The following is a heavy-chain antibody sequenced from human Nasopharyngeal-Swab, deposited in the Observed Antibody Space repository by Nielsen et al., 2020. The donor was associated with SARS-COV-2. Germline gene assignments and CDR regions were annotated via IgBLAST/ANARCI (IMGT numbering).Heavy chain of an antibody. CDR1: GYTFTSYW. CDR3: ARHSDVMGSVY. D-gene: IGHD3-16*01. CDR2: IAPSDSTT. Sequence: GSLKISCKGSGYTFTSYWINWVRQMPGRGLEWMGRIAPSDSTTAYNPSFQGHVTISVDKSISTAFLQWNSLKASDSAMYYCARHSDVMGSVYWGQGTPVTVTS. J-gene: IGHJ4*02. V-gene: IGHV5-10-1*01.